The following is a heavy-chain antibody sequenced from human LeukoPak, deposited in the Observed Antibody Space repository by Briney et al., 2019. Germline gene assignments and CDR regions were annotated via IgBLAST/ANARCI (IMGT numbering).Heavy chain of an antibody. V-gene: IGHV3-23*01. CDR1: GFTFSSYA. Sequence: GGSLRLPCAASGFTFSSYAMSWVRQAPGKGLEWVSGISGSGDNTYYADSVKGRFTISRDNSKNTLYVQVNSLGTEDTAVYYCAILVGANDFDYWGQGTLVTVSS. CDR3: AILVGANDFDY. D-gene: IGHD1-26*01. CDR2: ISGSGDNT. J-gene: IGHJ4*02.